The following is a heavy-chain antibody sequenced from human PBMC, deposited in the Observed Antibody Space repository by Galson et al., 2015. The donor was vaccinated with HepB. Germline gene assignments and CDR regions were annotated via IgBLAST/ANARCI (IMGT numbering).Heavy chain of an antibody. CDR2: INPSGGST. CDR1: GYTFTSYY. CDR3: ARDWNRYSSGWYGYYYYGMDV. V-gene: IGHV1-46*01. J-gene: IGHJ6*02. D-gene: IGHD6-19*01. Sequence: SVKVSCKASGYTFTSYYMHWVRQAPGQGLEWMGIINPSGGSTSYAQKFQGRVTMTRDTSTSTVYMELSSLRSEDTAMYYCARDWNRYSSGWYGYYYYGMDVWGQGTTVTVSS.